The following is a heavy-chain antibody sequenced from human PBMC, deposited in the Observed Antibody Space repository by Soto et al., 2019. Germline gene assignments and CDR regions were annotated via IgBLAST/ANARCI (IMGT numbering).Heavy chain of an antibody. V-gene: IGHV4-61*01. D-gene: IGHD3-22*01. J-gene: IGHJ4*02. CDR2: IYHSGSA. Sequence: SETLSLTCTVSGGSVSSGSYYWSWIRQSPIKGLEWIGYIYHSGSANYNPSLKSRVTVPADMSKNQFSLRLSSVTAADTAVYYCARGYYDSNDYYFREFDFWGQGTLVTVS. CDR1: GGSVSSGSYY. CDR3: ARGYYDSNDYYFREFDF.